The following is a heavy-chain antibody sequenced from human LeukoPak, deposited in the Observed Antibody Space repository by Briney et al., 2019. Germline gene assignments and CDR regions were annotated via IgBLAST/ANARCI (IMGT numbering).Heavy chain of an antibody. D-gene: IGHD1-26*01. V-gene: IGHV4-4*09. J-gene: IGHJ3*02. Sequence: KPSETLSLTCTVSGGSISSYYWSWIRQPPGKGLEWIGYIYTSGSTNYNPSLKSRVTISVDTSKNQFSLKLSSVTAADTAVYYCARRDLYSGSYSRYAFDIWGQGTMVTVSS. CDR3: ARRDLYSGSYSRYAFDI. CDR2: IYTSGST. CDR1: GGSISSYY.